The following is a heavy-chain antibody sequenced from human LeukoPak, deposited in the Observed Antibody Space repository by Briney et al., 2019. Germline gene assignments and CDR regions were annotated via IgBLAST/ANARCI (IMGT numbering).Heavy chain of an antibody. D-gene: IGHD4-17*01. V-gene: IGHV4-59*01. CDR1: GGSISSYY. Sequence: SETLSLTCTVSGGSISSYYWSWIRQPPGRGLEWIGYIYYSGSTNYNPSLKGRVTISVDTSKNQFSLKLSSVTAADTAVYYCARGDGDYVNWYFDLWGRGTLVTVSS. CDR3: ARGDGDYVNWYFDL. CDR2: IYYSGST. J-gene: IGHJ2*01.